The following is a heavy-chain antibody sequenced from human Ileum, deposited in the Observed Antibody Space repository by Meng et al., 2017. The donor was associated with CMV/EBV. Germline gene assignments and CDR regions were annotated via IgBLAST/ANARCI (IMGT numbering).Heavy chain of an antibody. CDR1: GFTFSSYT. CDR2: ITSSSNYI. D-gene: IGHD1-14*01. V-gene: IGHV3-21*06. Sequence: GGSLRLSCAASGFTFSSYTMNWVRQAPGKGLEWVSSITSSSNYIYYVDSVKGRFTISRDNAKNSVYLQMNSLRAEDTAVYYCARDMWAGAGGDAFDIWGQGTRVTVSS. CDR3: ARDMWAGAGGDAFDI. J-gene: IGHJ3*02.